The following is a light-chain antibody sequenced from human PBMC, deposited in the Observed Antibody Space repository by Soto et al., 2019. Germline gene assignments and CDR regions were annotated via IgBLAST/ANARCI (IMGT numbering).Light chain of an antibody. V-gene: IGKV3-15*01. CDR2: GAS. J-gene: IGKJ1*01. CDR1: QSVSSN. Sequence: EIVMTQSPATLSVSPGERATLSCRASQSVSSNLAWYQQKPGQAPRLLIYGASTSATGIPARLSGCRCGTEFTPTNTSFLSKDFADDDCQQDYNWRPYTFGQGTKVEIK. CDR3: QQDYNWRPYT.